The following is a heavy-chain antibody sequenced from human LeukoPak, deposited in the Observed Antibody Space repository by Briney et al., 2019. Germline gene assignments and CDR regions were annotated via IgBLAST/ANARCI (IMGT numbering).Heavy chain of an antibody. J-gene: IGHJ5*02. V-gene: IGHV1-46*01. CDR1: GYTFSRNY. CDR3: ARGGYYDSSGSFDP. Sequence: ASVKASCKASGYTFSRNYIHSVRQAPGQGLEWMGIINPSGGSTRYAQKFQGRVTMTRDTSTSTVYMELSSLRSDDTAVYYCARGGYYDSSGSFDPWSQGTLVTVSS. D-gene: IGHD3-22*01. CDR2: INPSGGST.